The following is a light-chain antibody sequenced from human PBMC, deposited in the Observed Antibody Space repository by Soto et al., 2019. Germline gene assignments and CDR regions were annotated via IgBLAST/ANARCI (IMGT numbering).Light chain of an antibody. CDR1: QNVYNN. CDR2: DAS. V-gene: IGKV3-15*01. Sequence: EIVMTQSPATLSVSPGEGATLSCKASQNVYNNLAWYQQRPGQPPRLLIYDASTRATGISAWFSGSGYGTEFTLTISILQSEDFAVYFCQQCRNWPLTFGGGTKVDIK. CDR3: QQCRNWPLT. J-gene: IGKJ4*01.